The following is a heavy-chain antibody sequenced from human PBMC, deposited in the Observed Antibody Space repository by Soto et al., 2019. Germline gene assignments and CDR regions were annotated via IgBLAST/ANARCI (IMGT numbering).Heavy chain of an antibody. CDR2: IYHSGST. CDR1: GSSISSGSYY. V-gene: IGHV4-31*03. J-gene: IGHJ4*02. Sequence: QVQLQESGPGLVKPSQTLSLTCTVSGSSISSGSYYSSWIRQHPGKGLEWIGYIYHSGSTYYNPSLKSRATISLDTSKNQFSLKLSSVTAADTAVYYCARDYMAVVDWGQGTLVTVSS. CDR3: ARDYMAVVD. D-gene: IGHD2-15*01.